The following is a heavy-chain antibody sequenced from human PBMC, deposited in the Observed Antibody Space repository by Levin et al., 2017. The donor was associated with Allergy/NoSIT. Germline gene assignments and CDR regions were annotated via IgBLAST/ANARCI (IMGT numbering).Heavy chain of an antibody. CDR1: GFTFSSYV. CDR2: ISYDGSND. Sequence: GGSLRLSCAASGFTFSSYVMHWVRQAPGKGLEWVAVISYDGSNDYYADSVKGRFTVSRDNSKNTLYLQVNSRRAEDTALYYCARDITRSIRWYFGLWGRGTLVTVSS. D-gene: IGHD3-3*02. CDR3: ARDITRSIRWYFGL. V-gene: IGHV3-30-3*01. J-gene: IGHJ2*01.